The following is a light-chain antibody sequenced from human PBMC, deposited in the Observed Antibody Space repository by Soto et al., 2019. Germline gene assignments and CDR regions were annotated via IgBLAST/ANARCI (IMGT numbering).Light chain of an antibody. J-gene: IGKJ1*01. CDR2: GAS. CDR3: QQYKNCHET. CDR1: QSVSSN. Sequence: EIVMTQSPATLSVSPGERATLSCRASQSVSSNLAWYQQKPGQAPRLLIYGASTRATGIPARFSGSGSVTEFTITIRCLHNEDFAVYYCQQYKNCHETFGQGTNVEIK. V-gene: IGKV3-15*01.